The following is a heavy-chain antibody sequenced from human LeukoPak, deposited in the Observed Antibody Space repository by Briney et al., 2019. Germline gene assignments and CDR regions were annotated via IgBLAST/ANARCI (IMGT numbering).Heavy chain of an antibody. CDR3: ARGQSMAGTEVDY. D-gene: IGHD6-19*01. Sequence: PSETLSLTCAVYGGSFSGYYWSWIRQPPGKGLEWIGEINHSGSANYNPSLKSRVTISVDTSKNQFSLRLSSVTAADTAVYYCARGQSMAGTEVDYWGQGTLVTVSS. CDR1: GGSFSGYY. J-gene: IGHJ4*02. CDR2: INHSGSA. V-gene: IGHV4-34*01.